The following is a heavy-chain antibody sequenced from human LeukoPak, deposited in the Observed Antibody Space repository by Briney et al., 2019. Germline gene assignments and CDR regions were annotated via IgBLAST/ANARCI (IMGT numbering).Heavy chain of an antibody. CDR2: ISWDGGST. D-gene: IGHD3-10*01. CDR1: GFTFDDYA. Sequence: GGSLRLSCAASGFTFDDYAMHWVRQAPGKGLEWVSLISWDGGSTYYADSVKGRFTISRDNSKNSLYLQMNSLRAEDTALYYCAKDIAPRGVITIYYYYYGMGVWGKGTTVTVSS. V-gene: IGHV3-43D*04. J-gene: IGHJ6*04. CDR3: AKDIAPRGVITIYYYYYGMGV.